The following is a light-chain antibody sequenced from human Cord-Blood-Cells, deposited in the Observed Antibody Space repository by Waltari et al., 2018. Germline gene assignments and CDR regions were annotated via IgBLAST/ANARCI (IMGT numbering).Light chain of an antibody. J-gene: IGKJ3*01. V-gene: IGKV3-20*01. CDR1: QSVGSSY. CDR2: GAS. CDR3: QQYGSSIFT. Sequence: EIVFTPSAGTLSLSPGEKATLSGRASQSVGSSYVAWYQQKPGQAPRLLIYGASRRATGIPDRFSGSGSGTDVTLTISRLEPEDFAVYYCQQYGSSIFTFGPGTKVDIK.